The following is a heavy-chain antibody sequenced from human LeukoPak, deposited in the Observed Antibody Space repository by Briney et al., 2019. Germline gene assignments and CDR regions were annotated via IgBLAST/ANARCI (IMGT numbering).Heavy chain of an antibody. J-gene: IGHJ4*02. D-gene: IGHD6-19*01. Sequence: GGALQISCQGSGYSFTSYWIGWVRQLPGKGLDGVGIIYPGDSDTRYSPSFQGQVTISADKSISTAYPQWSSLKASDTAMYYCASRRAVAGSPFDYWGQGTLVTVSS. CDR3: ASRRAVAGSPFDY. CDR1: GYSFTSYW. V-gene: IGHV5-51*01. CDR2: IYPGDSDT.